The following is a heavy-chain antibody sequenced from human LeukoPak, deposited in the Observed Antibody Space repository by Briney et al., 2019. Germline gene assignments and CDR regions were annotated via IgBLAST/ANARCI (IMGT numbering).Heavy chain of an antibody. CDR2: INQDGGEK. J-gene: IGHJ4*02. V-gene: IGHV3-7*03. CDR3: AKASTYYYDSSGSLDY. CDR1: GFTFSSYW. Sequence: GGSLRLSCAASGFTFSSYWMSWVRQAPGKGLEWVANINQDGGEKFYVDSVKGRFTISRDNAKNSLYLQMNSLRAEDTALYYCAKASTYYYDSSGSLDYWGQGTLVTVSS. D-gene: IGHD3-22*01.